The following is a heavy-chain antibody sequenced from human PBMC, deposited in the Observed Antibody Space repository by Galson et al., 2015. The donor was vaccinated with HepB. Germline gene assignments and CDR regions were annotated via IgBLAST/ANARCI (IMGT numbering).Heavy chain of an antibody. Sequence: SLRLSCAASGFIFSRNPLHWVRQAPGKGLEWVAAVSHDRSNKYYGDSVKGRFTVSRDNAKNTMFLQMNSLRPEDTAVYYCARRSLYYDSSGYHYETRRLGELDYWGQGILVTVSS. CDR2: VSHDRSNK. J-gene: IGHJ4*02. V-gene: IGHV3-30*04. D-gene: IGHD3-22*01. CDR1: GFIFSRNP. CDR3: ARRSLYYDSSGYHYETRRLGELDY.